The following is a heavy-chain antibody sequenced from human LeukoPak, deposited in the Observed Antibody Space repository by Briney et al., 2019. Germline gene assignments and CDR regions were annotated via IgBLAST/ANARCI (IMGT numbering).Heavy chain of an antibody. CDR3: ARAEKAVTGTLDS. D-gene: IGHD6-19*01. CDR1: GYSISNDYY. V-gene: IGHV4-61*01. Sequence: PSETLSLTCVVSGYSISNDYYWGWIRQSPGKELEWIGYMYNRGSTIYNPSLKSRVTISTDTSKNQFSLRLTSVTAADTAVYYCARAEKAVTGTLDSWGQGTLTTVSS. CDR2: MYNRGST. J-gene: IGHJ4*02.